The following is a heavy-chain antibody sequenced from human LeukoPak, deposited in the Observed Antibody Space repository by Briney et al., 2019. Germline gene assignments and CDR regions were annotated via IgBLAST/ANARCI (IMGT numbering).Heavy chain of an antibody. J-gene: IGHJ6*02. D-gene: IGHD5-12*01. CDR2: FDPEDGET. CDR3: ATTSGYGELYGMDV. CDR1: GYTLTELS. V-gene: IGHV1-24*01. Sequence: ASVKVSCKVSGYTLTELSMHWVRQAPGKGLEWMGGFDPEDGETIYAQKFQGRVTMTEDTSTDTAYMELSSLRSEDTAVYYCATTSGYGELYGMDVWGQGTTVTVSS.